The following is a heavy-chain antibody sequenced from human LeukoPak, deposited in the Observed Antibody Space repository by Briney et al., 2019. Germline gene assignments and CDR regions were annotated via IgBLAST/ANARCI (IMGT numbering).Heavy chain of an antibody. V-gene: IGHV3-7*03. CDR3: ARVAPMARGVIYFDY. CDR2: IKQDGSEK. D-gene: IGHD3-10*01. J-gene: IGHJ4*02. CDR1: GFTFSSYW. Sequence: PGGSLRLSCAASGFTFSSYWMSWVRQAPGKGLEWVANIKQDGSEKYYVDSVKGRSTISRDNAKNSLYLQMNSLRAEDTAVYYCARVAPMARGVIYFDYWGQGTLVTVSS.